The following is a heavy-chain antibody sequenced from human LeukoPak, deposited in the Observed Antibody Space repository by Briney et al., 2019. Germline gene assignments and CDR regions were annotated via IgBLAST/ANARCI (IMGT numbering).Heavy chain of an antibody. V-gene: IGHV4-4*07. CDR2: IYTSGST. CDR3: ARDSAITMIVPDAFDI. Sequence: SEILSLTCTVSGGSISSYYWSWIRQPAGKGLEWIGRIYTSGSTNYNPSLKSRVTMSVDTSKNQFSLKLSSVTAADTAVYYCARDSAITMIVPDAFDIWGQGTMVTVSS. J-gene: IGHJ3*02. CDR1: GGSISSYY. D-gene: IGHD3-22*01.